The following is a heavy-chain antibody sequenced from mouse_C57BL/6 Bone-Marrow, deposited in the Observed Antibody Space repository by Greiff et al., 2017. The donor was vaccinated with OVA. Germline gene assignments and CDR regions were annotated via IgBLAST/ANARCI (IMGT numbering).Heavy chain of an antibody. CDR1: GFTFSSYA. D-gene: IGHD2-3*01. Sequence: EVKVVESGEGLVKPGGSLKLSCAASGFTFSSYAMSWVRQTPEKRLEWVAYISSGGDYIYYADTVKGRFTISRDNARNTLYLQMSSLMSEDTAMYYCTRAGGYYSFYFDHWGQGTTLTVSS. CDR2: ISSGGDYI. V-gene: IGHV5-9-1*02. CDR3: TRAGGYYSFYFDH. J-gene: IGHJ2*01.